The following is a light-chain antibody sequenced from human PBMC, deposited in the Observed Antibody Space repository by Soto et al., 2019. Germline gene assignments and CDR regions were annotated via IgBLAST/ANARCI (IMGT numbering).Light chain of an antibody. CDR2: EAF. CDR1: QSLNSR. J-gene: IGKJ3*01. CDR3: QQYYKSPFS. Sequence: EIVMTQSPDTLSVSPGERATLSCRASQSLNSRIAWYQQRPGEAPRLVIYEAFTRATGIPARFSGSGSGTEFTLTISSLQSEDFAVYYCQQYYKSPFSFGPGTKVDIK. V-gene: IGKV3-15*01.